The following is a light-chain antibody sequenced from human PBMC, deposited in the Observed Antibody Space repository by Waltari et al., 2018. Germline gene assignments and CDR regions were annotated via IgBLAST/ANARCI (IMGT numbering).Light chain of an antibody. Sequence: QSALTQPASVSGSPAQSIPISCTGTTSDVGGHNYVSWYQQHPGNAPKLIISGVSKRPPGVSNRYSGSKSGNTASLTISGLQAEDEADYYCSSYTSSSTYVVFGGGTKLTVL. CDR3: SSYTSSSTYVV. V-gene: IGLV2-14*01. J-gene: IGLJ2*01. CDR2: GVS. CDR1: TSDVGGHNY.